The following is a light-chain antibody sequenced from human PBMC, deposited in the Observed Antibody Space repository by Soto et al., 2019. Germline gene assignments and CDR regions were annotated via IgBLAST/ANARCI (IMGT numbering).Light chain of an antibody. V-gene: IGKV3-15*01. J-gene: IGKJ5*01. CDR3: QQYYNWSFIT. CDR1: QSVSSRY. Sequence: LTQSVGTLSLSTGERATLSCRASQSVSSRYLAWYQQKPGQSPRLLIYGASSRATGIPARFSGSGSGTEFTLPISSLQSEDFAVYYCQQYYNWSFITFGQGTLLEIK. CDR2: GAS.